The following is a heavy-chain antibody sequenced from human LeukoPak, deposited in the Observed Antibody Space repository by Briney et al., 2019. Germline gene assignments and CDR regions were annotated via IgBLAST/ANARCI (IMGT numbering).Heavy chain of an antibody. CDR2: INRDGSQK. D-gene: IGHD4-23*01. CDR3: TAVDFDY. Sequence: GGTLRLSCAASGFSLSGYWMTWVRQAPGKGLEWVANINRDGSQKNHVDSVQGRFTISRDNAKNSLYLQMNSLTAEDTAVYYCTAVDFDYWGQGTLVTVSS. V-gene: IGHV3-7*01. J-gene: IGHJ4*02. CDR1: GFSLSGYW.